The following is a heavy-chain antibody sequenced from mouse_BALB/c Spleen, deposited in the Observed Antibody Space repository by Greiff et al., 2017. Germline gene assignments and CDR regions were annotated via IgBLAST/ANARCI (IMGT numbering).Heavy chain of an antibody. Sequence: QVQLKESGPGLVAPSQSLSITCTVSGFSLPGYGVNWVRQPPGKGLEWLGMIWGDGSTDYNSALKSRLSISKDNSKSQVFLKMNSLQTDDTARYYCARDDYGYGAWFAYWGQGTLVTGSA. J-gene: IGHJ3*01. CDR3: ARDDYGYGAWFAY. D-gene: IGHD2-2*01. CDR1: GFSLPGYG. CDR2: IWGDGST. V-gene: IGHV2-6-7*01.